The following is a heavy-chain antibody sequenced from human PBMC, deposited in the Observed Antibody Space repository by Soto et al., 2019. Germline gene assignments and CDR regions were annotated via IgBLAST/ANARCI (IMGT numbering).Heavy chain of an antibody. J-gene: IGHJ6*02. CDR2: IKQDGSEQ. Sequence: PGGSLRLSCTASGFTFSNYWMTWVRQVPGKGLEWVANIKQDGSEQTYAPSVKGRFTISRDNAKNSLYLQMNSLRDDDAAVYYCSSEVYEERQRQYYYFGMDVWGQGTTVTVSS. D-gene: IGHD1-1*01. V-gene: IGHV3-7*01. CDR1: GFTFSNYW. CDR3: SSEVYEERQRQYYYFGMDV.